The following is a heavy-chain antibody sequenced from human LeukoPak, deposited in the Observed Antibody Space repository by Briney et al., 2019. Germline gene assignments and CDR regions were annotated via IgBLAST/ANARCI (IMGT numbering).Heavy chain of an antibody. CDR2: IYHSGST. CDR1: GGSISSGGYY. D-gene: IGHD2-21*02. CDR3: ARVKTDPFHEGLFDY. J-gene: IGHJ4*02. V-gene: IGHV4-30-2*01. Sequence: SQTLSLTCTVSGGSISSGGYYWSWIRQPPGKGLEWIGYIYHSGSTYYNPSLKSRVTISVDRSKNQFSLKLSSETAADTAVYYCARVKTDPFHEGLFDYWGQGTLVTVSS.